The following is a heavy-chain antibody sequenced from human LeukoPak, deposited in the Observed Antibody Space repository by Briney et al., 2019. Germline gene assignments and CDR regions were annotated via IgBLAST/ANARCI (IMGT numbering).Heavy chain of an antibody. Sequence: GRSLRLSCAASGFTFSSYGMHWVRQAPGKGLEWVAVISYDGSNKYYADSVKGRFTISRDNSKNTLDLQMNSLRAEDTALYYCAKGLEGSRWGQGTLVTVSS. CDR3: AKGLEGSR. CDR2: ISYDGSNK. J-gene: IGHJ4*02. V-gene: IGHV3-30*18. CDR1: GFTFSSYG.